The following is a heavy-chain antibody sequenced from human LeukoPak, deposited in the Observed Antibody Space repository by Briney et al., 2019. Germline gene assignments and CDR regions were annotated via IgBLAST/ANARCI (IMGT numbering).Heavy chain of an antibody. Sequence: GASVKVSCKASGYTFTSFATNWVRQAPGEGLEWMGWINSNTGTPTYAQGFTSRFVFSLDTSLNTAYLQISSLKAEDTAIYYCARDHKAYCDGGSCSDLSPKFWGQGALVAVSS. V-gene: IGHV7-4-1*02. CDR3: ARDHKAYCDGGSCSDLSPKF. D-gene: IGHD2-15*01. J-gene: IGHJ4*02. CDR1: GYTFTSFA. CDR2: INSNTGTP.